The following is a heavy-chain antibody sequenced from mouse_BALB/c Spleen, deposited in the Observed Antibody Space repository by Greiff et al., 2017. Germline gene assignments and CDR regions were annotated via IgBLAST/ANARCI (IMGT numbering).Heavy chain of an antibody. Sequence: EVQLVESGGGLVQPGGSRKLSCAASGFTFSSFGMHWVRQAPEKGLEWVAYISSGSSTIYYADTVKGRFTISRDNPKNTLFLQMTSLRSEDTAMYYCARSPHRYAYAMDYWGQGTSVTVSS. CDR3: ARSPHRYAYAMDY. CDR2: ISSGSSTI. CDR1: GFTFSSFG. D-gene: IGHD2-14*01. J-gene: IGHJ4*01. V-gene: IGHV5-17*02.